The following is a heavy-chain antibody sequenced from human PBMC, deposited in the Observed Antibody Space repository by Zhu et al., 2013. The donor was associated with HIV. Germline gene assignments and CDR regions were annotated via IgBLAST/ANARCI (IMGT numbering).Heavy chain of an antibody. Sequence: QVQVTQSEPVLTKSGASVRVSCKTSGYMFSNYGINWVRLAPGRGLEWMGWITPYNGKTSYSQKMQGRVTMTDDTATNIAYMEFNSLRSEDTAVYYCARDPQWDLSHFDVWGQGTLVTVSS. D-gene: IGHD1-26*01. CDR2: ITPYNGKT. CDR1: GYMFSNYG. J-gene: IGHJ4*02. V-gene: IGHV1-18*01. CDR3: ARDPQWDLSHFDV.